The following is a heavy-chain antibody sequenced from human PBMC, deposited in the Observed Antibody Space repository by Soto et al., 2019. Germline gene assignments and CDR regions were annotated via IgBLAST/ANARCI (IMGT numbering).Heavy chain of an antibody. Sequence: QVQLVESGGGVVQPGRSLRLSCAASGFTFSSFAMHWVRQAPGNGLEWMSVISYDGSEQYYADSVKGRFTISRDNSKNTGHLQMNSLRAEDTAVYYCAKGLGELSPESYDYWGQGTLVTVSS. D-gene: IGHD3-16*02. CDR1: GFTFSSFA. V-gene: IGHV3-30*18. CDR2: ISYDGSEQ. J-gene: IGHJ4*02. CDR3: AKGLGELSPESYDY.